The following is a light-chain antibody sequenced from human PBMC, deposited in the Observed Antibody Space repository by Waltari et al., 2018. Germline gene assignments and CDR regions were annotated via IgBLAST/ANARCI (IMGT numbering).Light chain of an antibody. Sequence: DIQMTQSPSTLSASVGDRVIITCRASQSISNWLAWYQQKPGKATKLLIYKASNLESGVPSRFSGSGSGTEFTLTISSLQPDDFATYYCQQYDNYWTFGQGTKVEIK. J-gene: IGKJ1*01. CDR1: QSISNW. V-gene: IGKV1-5*03. CDR3: QQYDNYWT. CDR2: KAS.